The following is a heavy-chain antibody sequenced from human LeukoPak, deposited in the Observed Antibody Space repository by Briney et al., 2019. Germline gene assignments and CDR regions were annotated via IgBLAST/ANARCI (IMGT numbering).Heavy chain of an antibody. V-gene: IGHV3-7*01. CDR1: GGSISSGGYY. Sequence: ETLSLTCTVSGGSISSGGYYWSWIRQAPGKGLEWVAMIKADGSGDYYVDSVKGRFTISRDDAKNSLHLQMNGLRAEDTAVYYCARDWGGGSGAGIDCWGQGTLVTVSS. J-gene: IGHJ4*02. CDR3: ARDWGGGSGAGIDC. CDR2: IKADGSGD. D-gene: IGHD3-10*01.